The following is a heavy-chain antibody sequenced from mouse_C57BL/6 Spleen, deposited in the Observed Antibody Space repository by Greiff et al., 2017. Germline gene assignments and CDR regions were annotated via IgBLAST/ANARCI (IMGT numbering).Heavy chain of an antibody. CDR2: IDPSDSET. J-gene: IGHJ1*03. CDR1: GYTFTSYW. CDR3: AREYYYGSSYDWYFDV. Sequence: QVQLKESGAELVRPGSSVKLSCKASGYTFTSYWMHWVKQRPIQGLEWIGNIDPSDSETHYNQKFKDKATLTVDKSSSTAYMQLSSLTSEDSAVYYCAREYYYGSSYDWYFDVWGTGTTVTVSS. D-gene: IGHD1-1*01. V-gene: IGHV1-52*01.